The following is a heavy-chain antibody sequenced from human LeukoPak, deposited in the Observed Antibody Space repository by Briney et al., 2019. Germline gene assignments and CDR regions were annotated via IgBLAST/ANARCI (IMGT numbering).Heavy chain of an antibody. CDR2: ISGGGGTK. D-gene: IGHD4-17*01. Sequence: GGSLRLSCVASGFTFSSYAMTWVRQAPGKGLEGVSFISGGGGTKHYADSVKGRFTISRDNAKNSLYLQMNSLRAEDTALYYCAKDIGSRAVRRAYYYYGMDVWGQGTTVTVSS. CDR1: GFTFSSYA. V-gene: IGHV3-43*02. J-gene: IGHJ6*02. CDR3: AKDIGSRAVRRAYYYYGMDV.